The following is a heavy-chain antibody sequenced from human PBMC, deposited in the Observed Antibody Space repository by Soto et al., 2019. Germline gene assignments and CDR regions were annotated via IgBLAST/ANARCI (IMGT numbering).Heavy chain of an antibody. CDR1: GFTFSSYG. CDR3: ARTFVVGGAFDI. Sequence: QVQLVESGGGVVQPGRSLRLSCAASGFTFSSYGMHWVRQAPGKGLEWVAVIWYDGSNKYYADSVKGRFTISRDNSKTTLYLQMNSLRAEDTAVYYCARTFVVGGAFDIWGQETMVTVSS. V-gene: IGHV3-33*01. CDR2: IWYDGSNK. J-gene: IGHJ3*02. D-gene: IGHD2-15*01.